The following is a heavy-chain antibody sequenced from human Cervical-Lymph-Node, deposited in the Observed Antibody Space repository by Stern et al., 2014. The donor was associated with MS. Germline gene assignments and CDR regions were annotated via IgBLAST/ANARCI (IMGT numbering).Heavy chain of an antibody. CDR3: ARNTRDY. CDR2: IHPNSGGT. CDR1: GYTFTDYY. V-gene: IGHV1-2*06. Sequence: VQLVQSGAEVKRPGASVRVSCKASGYTFTDYYIHWVRPAPGQGLEWMGRIHPNSGGTNYAQNFQGRVTMTTDTSITTAYMELSSLRSDDTAVYYCARNTRDYWGQGTLVTVSS. J-gene: IGHJ4*02.